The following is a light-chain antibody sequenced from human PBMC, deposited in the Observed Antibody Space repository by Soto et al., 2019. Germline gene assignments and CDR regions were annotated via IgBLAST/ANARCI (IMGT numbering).Light chain of an antibody. CDR1: QSVGNN. V-gene: IGKV3-15*01. CDR2: YAS. CDR3: QQYNDWPPIT. Sequence: EIIMTQFPDTLSVSPGERATLSCRASQSVGNNVAWYQQKPGQAPRLLMYYASTRATGIPARFSGSGSGTEFTLTITSLQSEDFAFYYCQQYNDWPPITFGQGTRLEIK. J-gene: IGKJ5*01.